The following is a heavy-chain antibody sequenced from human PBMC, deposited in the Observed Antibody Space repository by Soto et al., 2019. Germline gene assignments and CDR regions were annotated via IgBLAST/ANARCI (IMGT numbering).Heavy chain of an antibody. CDR2: IYYSGST. J-gene: IGHJ6*03. D-gene: IGHD6-19*01. V-gene: IGHV4-59*01. Sequence: ETLSLTCTVSGGSISSYYWSWIRQPPGKGLEWIGYIYYSGSTNYNPSLKSRVTISVDTSKNQFSLKLSSVTAADTAVYYCARDTYSSGWYGNYYYYMDVWGKGTTVTVSS. CDR3: ARDTYSSGWYGNYYYYMDV. CDR1: GGSISSYY.